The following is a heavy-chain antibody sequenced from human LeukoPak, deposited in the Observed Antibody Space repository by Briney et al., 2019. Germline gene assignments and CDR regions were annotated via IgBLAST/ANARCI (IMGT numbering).Heavy chain of an antibody. CDR2: ISSSGSTI. CDR1: GFTFSSYE. V-gene: IGHV3-48*03. D-gene: IGHD3-9*01. Sequence: PGGSLRLSCAASGFTFSSYEMNWVRQAPGKGLEWVSYISSSGSTIYYADSVKGRFTISRDNAKNSLYLQMNSLRAEDTAVYYCARGVYYDISTGYSDDAFDIWGQGTMVTVSS. J-gene: IGHJ3*02. CDR3: ARGVYYDISTGYSDDAFDI.